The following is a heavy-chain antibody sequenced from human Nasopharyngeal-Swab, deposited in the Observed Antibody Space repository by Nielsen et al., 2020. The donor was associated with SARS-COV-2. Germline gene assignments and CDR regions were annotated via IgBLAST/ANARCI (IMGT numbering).Heavy chain of an antibody. CDR3: ARENWGSRYFDS. Sequence: GESLKISCAASGFTFSDHYMDWFRQAPGKGLEWVSVIYTDGRTFYADSVKGRFIISRDNSKNTLSLQMSSLRAEDTAVYYCARENWGSRYFDSWGQGTLVTVSS. CDR2: IYTDGRT. V-gene: IGHV3-66*01. J-gene: IGHJ4*02. CDR1: GFTFSDHY. D-gene: IGHD7-27*01.